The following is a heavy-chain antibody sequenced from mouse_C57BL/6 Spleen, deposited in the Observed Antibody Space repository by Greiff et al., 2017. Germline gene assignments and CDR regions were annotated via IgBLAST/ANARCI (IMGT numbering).Heavy chain of an antibody. Sequence: QVQLQQPGAELVKPGASVKMSCKASGYTFTSYWMQWVKQRPGQGLEWIGEIDPSASYTNYTQKFKGKATLTVDTSSSTAYMQLSSLTSEASAVYYCARCGSYAMDYWGQGASVTVSS. D-gene: IGHD1-1*02. J-gene: IGHJ4*01. CDR1: GYTFTSYW. CDR2: IDPSASYT. CDR3: ARCGSYAMDY. V-gene: IGHV1-50*01.